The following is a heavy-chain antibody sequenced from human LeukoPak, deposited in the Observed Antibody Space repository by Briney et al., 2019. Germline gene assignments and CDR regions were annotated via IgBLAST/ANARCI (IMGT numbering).Heavy chain of an antibody. CDR1: GYSISSGYY. V-gene: IGHV4-38-2*01. CDR2: IFHDGTT. D-gene: IGHD3-3*01. CDR3: ARTIDDFRSGYYLALGY. Sequence: SETLSLTCSVSGYSISSGYYWGWIRQPPGKGLEWIGTIFHDGTTYYNPSLKSRVTISVEKSKNQFSLRLNFVTAAEAAVYYCARTIDDFRSGYYLALGYWGQGTLVTVSS. J-gene: IGHJ4*02.